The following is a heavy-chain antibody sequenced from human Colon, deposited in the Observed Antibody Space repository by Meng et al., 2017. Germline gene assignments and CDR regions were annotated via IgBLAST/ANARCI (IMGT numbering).Heavy chain of an antibody. CDR3: VRNSGNYHGGTFGY. CDR2: MYDSGST. J-gene: IGHJ4*02. Sequence: QGQLQESGPGLVKPSETLSLTCTVSGVSISSYYWSWIRQPPGKGLEWIGRMYDSGSTNYNPSLKSRVTISVDTSKNQFSLKLSSVTAADTAVYYCVRNSGNYHGGTFGYWGQGTLVTVSS. D-gene: IGHD1-26*01. V-gene: IGHV4-59*01. CDR1: GVSISSYY.